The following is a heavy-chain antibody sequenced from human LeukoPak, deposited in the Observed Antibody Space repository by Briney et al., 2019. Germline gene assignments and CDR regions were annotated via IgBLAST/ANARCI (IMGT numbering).Heavy chain of an antibody. V-gene: IGHV4-59*01. CDR1: GGSISSYY. CDR3: ARGDGYQGFDY. J-gene: IGHJ4*02. CDR2: IYYSGST. Sequence: SETLSLTCTVSGGSISSYYWSWIRQPPGKGLEWIGYIYYSGSTNYNPSLKSRVTISVDTSKNQFSLKLSSVTAADTAVYYCARGDGYQGFDYLGQGTPVTGSS. D-gene: IGHD5-24*01.